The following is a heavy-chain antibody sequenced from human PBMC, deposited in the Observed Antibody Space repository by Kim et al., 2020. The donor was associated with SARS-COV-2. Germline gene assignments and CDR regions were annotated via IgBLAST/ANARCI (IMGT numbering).Heavy chain of an antibody. CDR3: AISELTAMYVY. CDR2: ISSSSSTI. D-gene: IGHD5-18*01. Sequence: GGSLRLSCAASGFTFSSYSMNWVRQAPGKGLEWDSYISSSSSTIYYADSVKSRFTISRDNAKNSQYLQMNSLRDEDTAVYYCAISELTAMYVYWCQGTLVTVSS. CDR1: GFTFSSYS. V-gene: IGHV3-48*02. J-gene: IGHJ4*02.